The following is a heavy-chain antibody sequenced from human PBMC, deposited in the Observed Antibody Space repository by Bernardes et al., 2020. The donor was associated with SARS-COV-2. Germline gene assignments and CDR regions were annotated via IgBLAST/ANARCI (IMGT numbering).Heavy chain of an antibody. J-gene: IGHJ1*01. V-gene: IGHV1-18*01. CDR1: NYTLSRYG. CDR2: ISVHNGNT. D-gene: IGHD3-16*01. CDR3: ASWDKYYWLMND. Sequence: ASVKVSCKAFNYTLSRYGVSWVRQAPGQGLEWMGWISVHNGNTKFEEKVKDRVTLTTDTSTATTFMELRSLTSEDTAVYYCASWDKYYWLMNDWGQGTLVTVSS.